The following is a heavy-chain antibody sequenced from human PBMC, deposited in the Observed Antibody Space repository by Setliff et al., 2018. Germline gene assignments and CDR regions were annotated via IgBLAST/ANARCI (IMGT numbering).Heavy chain of an antibody. V-gene: IGHV1-3*01. Sequence: GASVKVSCKASGYTFTAYDIHWMRQAPGQSLEWMGWINGVNGNTKYSQNFQGRVTFTSDTSANTAFMELSSLRSEDSSMYYCARDRVWGTLDAFDIWGQGTMVTVSS. D-gene: IGHD3-16*01. CDR3: ARDRVWGTLDAFDI. J-gene: IGHJ3*02. CDR1: GYTFTAYD. CDR2: INGVNGNT.